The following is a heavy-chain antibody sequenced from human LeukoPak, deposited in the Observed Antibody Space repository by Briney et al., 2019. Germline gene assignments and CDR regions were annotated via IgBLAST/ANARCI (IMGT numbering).Heavy chain of an antibody. CDR2: IRQDGSEK. Sequence: GSLRLSCEVSGFTFTDFWMNWVRQAPGKGPEWVASIRQDGSEKTYVDSVKGRFTISRDNTKNSLSLQLNGLRAEDTAVYYCARDGTAPGLYFDLWGQGTLVTASS. CDR3: ARDGTAPGLYFDL. V-gene: IGHV3-7*01. J-gene: IGHJ4*01. D-gene: IGHD6-13*01. CDR1: GFTFTDFW.